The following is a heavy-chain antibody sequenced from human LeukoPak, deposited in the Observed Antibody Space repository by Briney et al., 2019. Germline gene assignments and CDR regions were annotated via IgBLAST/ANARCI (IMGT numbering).Heavy chain of an antibody. CDR1: GFAFSDYW. CDR3: ARDSSPRYSGYDWVF. D-gene: IGHD5-12*01. CDR2: INQDGSQT. V-gene: IGHV3-7*01. Sequence: PGRSLRLSCTASGFAFSDYWMSWVRQAPGKGLGWLASINQDGSQTSYVDSVRGRFTVSRDNAKNSLYLQMNSLRADDTAVYYCARDSSPRYSGYDWVFWGRGTLVTVSS. J-gene: IGHJ4*02.